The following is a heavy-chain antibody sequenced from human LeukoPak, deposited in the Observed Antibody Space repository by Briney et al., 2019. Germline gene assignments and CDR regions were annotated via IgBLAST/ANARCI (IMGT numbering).Heavy chain of an antibody. CDR2: IGAYNGDT. D-gene: IGHD2-15*01. CDR1: GYTFTSFG. Sequence: GASVKVSCKPSGYTFTSFGISWVRQAPGQGLEGMGWIGAYNGDTNYAQKFQGRVTMTTDTSTSTAYVDLRSLRSDDTAVYYCTRDHCRGDNCPSFDYWGQGTLVTVSS. J-gene: IGHJ4*02. V-gene: IGHV1-18*04. CDR3: TRDHCRGDNCPSFDY.